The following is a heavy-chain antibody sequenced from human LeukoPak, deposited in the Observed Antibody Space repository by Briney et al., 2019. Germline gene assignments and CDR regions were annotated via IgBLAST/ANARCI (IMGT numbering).Heavy chain of an antibody. D-gene: IGHD3-16*01. J-gene: IGHJ1*01. CDR1: GFSFSDYV. CDR3: GRAFPPLRTSSAGDL. V-gene: IGHV3-21*01. CDR2: ICGRSRHI. Sequence: KAGGSLRHSCSASGFSFSDYVMYWVRPAPRKGLAWVSAICGRSRHIYYGESVKGRFTISRDNAKNSLYLQMDSLGVEDTAVYYCGRAFPPLRTSSAGDLWGQGTLVIVSS.